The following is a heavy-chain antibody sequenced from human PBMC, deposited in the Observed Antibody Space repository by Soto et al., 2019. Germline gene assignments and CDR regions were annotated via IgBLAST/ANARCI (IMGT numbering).Heavy chain of an antibody. CDR3: AKVVVVAATPGVWFDT. V-gene: IGHV3-23*01. Sequence: EVQLLESGGGLVQPGGSLRLSCAASGFTFNIYAMSWVRQAPGKGLEWVSAISGSGGSTYYADSVKGRFTISRDNSKNTLYLQMNSLRAEDTAVYYCAKVVVVAATPGVWFDTWGQGTLLTVSS. J-gene: IGHJ5*02. CDR1: GFTFNIYA. D-gene: IGHD2-15*01. CDR2: ISGSGGST.